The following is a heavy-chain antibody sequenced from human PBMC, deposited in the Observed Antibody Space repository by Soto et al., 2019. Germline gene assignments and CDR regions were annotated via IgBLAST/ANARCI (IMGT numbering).Heavy chain of an antibody. J-gene: IGHJ6*02. Sequence: QVQLQESGPGLVKPSQTLSLTCTVSGDSISGGYYWSWIRQHPGKGLEWIGYVSPSGTTYYNPSLNGRVSISRDTSKNQFSLEGTSVTAADTAVYHCARDRGVYGMDVWGQGTKVTVSS. CDR1: GDSISGGYY. V-gene: IGHV4-31*03. CDR3: ARDRGVYGMDV. CDR2: VSPSGTT.